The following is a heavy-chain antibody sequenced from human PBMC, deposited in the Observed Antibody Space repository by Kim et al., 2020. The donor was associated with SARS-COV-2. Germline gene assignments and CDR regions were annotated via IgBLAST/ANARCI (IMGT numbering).Heavy chain of an antibody. V-gene: IGHV3-23*01. D-gene: IGHD6-19*01. J-gene: IGHJ6*02. Sequence: GKGRFTVSREKSKNTLYLQMNSLRAEDTAVYYCAKDTYSSDWHYSGMDVWGQGTTVTVSS. CDR3: AKDTYSSDWHYSGMDV.